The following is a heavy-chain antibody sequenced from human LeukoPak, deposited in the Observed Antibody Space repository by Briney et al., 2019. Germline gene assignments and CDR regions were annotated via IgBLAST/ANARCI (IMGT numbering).Heavy chain of an antibody. V-gene: IGHV3-23*01. J-gene: IGHJ5*02. Sequence: PGGSLRLSCAASGFTFSSYAMSWVRQAPGKGLEWVSSISNTGGSTYYADSVKGRFTISRDNSKNTLYLQMSSLRADDTAVYYCAKGGEDIVVVAWFDPWGQGTLVTVSS. D-gene: IGHD2-15*01. CDR3: AKGGEDIVVVAWFDP. CDR1: GFTFSSYA. CDR2: ISNTGGST.